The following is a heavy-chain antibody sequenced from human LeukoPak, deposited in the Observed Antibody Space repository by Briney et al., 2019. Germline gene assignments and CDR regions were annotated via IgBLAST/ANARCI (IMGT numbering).Heavy chain of an antibody. CDR3: ASSPPLGPLYYGLDV. D-gene: IGHD3-16*02. J-gene: IGHJ6*02. Sequence: TSETLSLTCAVYGGSFSGYYWSWIRQPPGKGLEWIGEINHSGSTNYNPSLKSRVTISVDTSKNQFSLKLSSVTAADTAVYYCASSPPLGPLYYGLDVWGQGTTVTVSS. CDR1: GGSFSGYY. V-gene: IGHV4-34*01. CDR2: INHSGST.